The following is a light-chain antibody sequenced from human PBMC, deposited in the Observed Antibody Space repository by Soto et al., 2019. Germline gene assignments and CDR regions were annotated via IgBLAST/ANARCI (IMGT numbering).Light chain of an antibody. Sequence: QSVLIQPPSASGTPGQRVTISCSGSNSNIGSNSVNWYQHLPGTAPKLLIYLNNQRPSGVPDRFSASKSGTSVSLTISGLRSEDEADYYCATWDDSLNGGLFGGGTKLTVL. CDR3: ATWDDSLNGGL. J-gene: IGLJ3*02. V-gene: IGLV1-44*01. CDR1: NSNIGSNS. CDR2: LNN.